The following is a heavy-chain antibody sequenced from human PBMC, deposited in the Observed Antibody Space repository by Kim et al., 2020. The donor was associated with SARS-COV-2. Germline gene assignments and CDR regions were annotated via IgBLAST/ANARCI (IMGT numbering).Heavy chain of an antibody. CDR3: ARGFPTYYDYVWGSYRPYYFDY. J-gene: IGHJ4*02. D-gene: IGHD3-16*02. CDR1: GGSISSSNW. Sequence: SETLSLTCAVSGGSISSSNWWSWVRQPPGKGLEWIGEIYHSGSTNYNPSLKSRVTISVDKSKNQFSLKLSSVTAADTAVYYCARGFPTYYDYVWGSYRPYYFDYWGQGTLVTVSS. CDR2: IYHSGST. V-gene: IGHV4-4*02.